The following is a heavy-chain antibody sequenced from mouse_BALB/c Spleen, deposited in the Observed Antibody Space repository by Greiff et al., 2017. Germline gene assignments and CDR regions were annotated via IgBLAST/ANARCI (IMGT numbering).Heavy chain of an antibody. J-gene: IGHJ4*01. Sequence: EVHLVESGGDLVKPGGSLKLSCAASGFTFSSYGMSWVRQTPDKRLEWVATISSGGSYTYYPDSVKGRFTISRDNAKNTLYLQMSSLKSEDTAMYYCARPSMITTGYYAMDYWGQGTSVTVSA. CDR3: ARPSMITTGYYAMDY. D-gene: IGHD2-4*01. CDR1: GFTFSSYG. CDR2: ISSGGSYT. V-gene: IGHV5-6*01.